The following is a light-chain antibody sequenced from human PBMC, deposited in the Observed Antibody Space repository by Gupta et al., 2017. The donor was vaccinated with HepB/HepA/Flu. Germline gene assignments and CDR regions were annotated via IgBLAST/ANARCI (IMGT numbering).Light chain of an antibody. J-gene: IGLJ2*01. V-gene: IGLV1-47*02. Sequence: QSVLTQPPSASGTPGQRVTISCSGSSSNIGSNYVYWYQQLPGTAPKLLMDSSIQRPPGVPDRVSGSKSGTSASRAIRVLRSEDEAYYYWEAWDDRLSGAVFGGGIRLTVL. CDR2: SSI. CDR3: EAWDDRLSGAV. CDR1: SSNIGSNY.